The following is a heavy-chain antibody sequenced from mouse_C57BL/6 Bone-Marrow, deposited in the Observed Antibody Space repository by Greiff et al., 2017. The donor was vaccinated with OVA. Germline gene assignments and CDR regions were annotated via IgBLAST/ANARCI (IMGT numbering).Heavy chain of an antibody. CDR3: ALYWGFSY. CDR1: GYTFTSYW. J-gene: IGHJ3*01. Sequence: VKLQESGPELVRPGASVKISCKASGYTFTSYWMQWVRQRPGQGLEWIGEIFPGSGSTYYNEKFKGKATLTVDTSSSTAYMQLSSLTSEDSAVYFCALYWGFSYWCRGTLVTVSA. V-gene: IGHV1-56*01. D-gene: IGHD4-1*01. CDR2: IFPGSGST.